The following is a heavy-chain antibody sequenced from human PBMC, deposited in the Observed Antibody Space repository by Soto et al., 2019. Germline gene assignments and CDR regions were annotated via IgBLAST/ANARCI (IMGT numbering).Heavy chain of an antibody. CDR3: ATSGKGIAAAGTGDWFAP. D-gene: IGHD6-13*01. V-gene: IGHV1-24*01. J-gene: IGHJ5*02. CDR2: FDPEDGET. CDR1: GYTLTELS. Sequence: GASVKVSCKVSGYTLTELSMHWVRQAPGKGLEWMGGFDPEDGETIYAQKFQGRVTMTEDTSTDTAYMELSSLRSEDTAVYYCATSGKGIAAAGTGDWFAPWGQGTLVTVSS.